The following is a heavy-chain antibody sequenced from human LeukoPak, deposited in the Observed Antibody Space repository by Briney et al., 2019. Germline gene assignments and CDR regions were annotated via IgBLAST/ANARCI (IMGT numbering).Heavy chain of an antibody. J-gene: IGHJ4*02. CDR2: IWYDGSNK. V-gene: IGHV3-33*01. CDR3: ARGAKATHMVRGVIGGKNYFDY. CDR1: VFTLCSYG. Sequence: GGSLRLPCAASVFTLCSYGMHWVRQAPGKGLEWVAVIWYDGSNKYYADSVKGRFTISRDNSKNTLYLQMNSLRAEHTAVYYCARGAKATHMVRGVIGGKNYFDYWAQGTLVTVSS. D-gene: IGHD3-10*01.